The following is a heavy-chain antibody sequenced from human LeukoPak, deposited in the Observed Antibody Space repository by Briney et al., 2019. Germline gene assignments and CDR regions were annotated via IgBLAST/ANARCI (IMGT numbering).Heavy chain of an antibody. Sequence: PRASVKVSCTASGYTFTSYAMNWVRQAPGQGLEWMGWINTNTGNPTYAQGFTGRFVFSLDTSVSTAYLQISSLKAEDTAVYYCARGQRGYSGYDYVYWGQGTLVTVSS. V-gene: IGHV7-4-1*02. CDR2: INTNTGNP. CDR3: ARGQRGYSGYDYVY. CDR1: GYTFTSYA. J-gene: IGHJ4*02. D-gene: IGHD5-12*01.